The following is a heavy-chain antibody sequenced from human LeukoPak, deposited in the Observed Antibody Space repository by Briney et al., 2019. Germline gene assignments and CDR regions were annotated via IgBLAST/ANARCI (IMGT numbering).Heavy chain of an antibody. CDR1: GGSISSYY. CDR3: ARGRRVTMVRGFDP. Sequence: SETLSLTCTVSGGSISSYYWSWIRQPPGKGLEWIGYIYYSGSTNHNPSLKSRVTISVDTSKNQFSLKLSSVTAADTAVYYCARGRRVTMVRGFDPWGQGTLVTVSS. V-gene: IGHV4-59*01. CDR2: IYYSGST. J-gene: IGHJ5*02. D-gene: IGHD3-10*01.